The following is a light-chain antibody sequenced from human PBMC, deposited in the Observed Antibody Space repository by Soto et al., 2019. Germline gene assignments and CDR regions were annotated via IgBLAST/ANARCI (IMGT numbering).Light chain of an antibody. J-gene: IGKJ2*01. CDR2: VAS. CDR3: QQYCSSPLT. CDR1: QSVSSSY. V-gene: IGKV3-20*01. Sequence: EIVLTQSPGTLSLSPGERATLSCRASQSVSSSYLAWYQQKPGQAPRLLIYVASSRATGIPDRFSGSGSGTDFTLTISSLQPEDFAVYYCQQYCSSPLTFGQGTKLEIK.